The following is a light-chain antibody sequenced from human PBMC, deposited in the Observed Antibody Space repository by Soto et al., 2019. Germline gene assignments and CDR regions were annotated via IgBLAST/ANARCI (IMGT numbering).Light chain of an antibody. J-gene: IGKJ4*01. V-gene: IGKV1-5*01. CDR2: DAS. Sequence: DIQMTQSPATLSASLGDRVTITCRASQSVLSWLSWYQQKPGTAPKLLIFDASRLESGVPSRFSGSGSGTEFTLTISSLQPDDFATYYCQQYDNYPLTFGGGTKVDI. CDR3: QQYDNYPLT. CDR1: QSVLSW.